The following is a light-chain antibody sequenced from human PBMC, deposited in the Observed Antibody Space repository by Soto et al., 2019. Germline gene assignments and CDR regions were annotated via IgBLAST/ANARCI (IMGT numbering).Light chain of an antibody. CDR2: GAS. V-gene: IGKV3-20*01. J-gene: IGKJ2*02. CDR1: QSVSRSY. CDR3: QKYDLSLRT. Sequence: EMVLTQSPGTLSLAPGERATLSCRASQSVSRSYLAWYQQRPGQGPRLLIHGASSRATGIPDRFSGSGAGTDFTLTISRLEPEDFAVYYCQKYDLSLRTFG.